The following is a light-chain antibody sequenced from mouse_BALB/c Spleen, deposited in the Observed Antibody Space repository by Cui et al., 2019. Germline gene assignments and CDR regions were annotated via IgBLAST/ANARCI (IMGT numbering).Light chain of an antibody. Sequence: DIKMTQSPSSMYASIGGRFTITCKASQDINSYLCWFQQKPGKSPKSLIYRANRLVDGVPSRFSGSGSGQDYSLTISSLEYEDMGIYYCLQYDEFPFTFGSGTKLEIK. V-gene: IGKV14-111*01. CDR1: QDINSY. J-gene: IGKJ4*01. CDR2: RAN. CDR3: LQYDEFPFT.